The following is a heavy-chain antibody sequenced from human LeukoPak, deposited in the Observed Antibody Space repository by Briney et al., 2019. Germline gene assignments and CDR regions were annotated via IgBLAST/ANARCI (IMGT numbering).Heavy chain of an antibody. CDR3: ARAGPPLEFDC. CDR1: GYTLTAYY. CDR2: INPNSGDT. D-gene: IGHD3-10*01. Sequence: ASVKVSCKASGYTLTAYYVHWVRHAPGQGLEWMGRINPNSGDTNYAQEFQGRVTMTRDTSISTAYMELSRLRSDDTAVYYCARAGPPLEFDCWGQGTLVTVSS. V-gene: IGHV1-2*06. J-gene: IGHJ4*02.